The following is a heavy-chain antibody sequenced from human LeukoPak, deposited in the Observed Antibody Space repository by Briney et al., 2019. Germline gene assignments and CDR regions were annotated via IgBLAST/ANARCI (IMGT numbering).Heavy chain of an antibody. Sequence: ASVKVPCKTSGYIFSDYDLHWVRQAPGQGPEWLGWIEPGNGVTKYAQKFQGRVTITSDTSITTAYMELSSLKSDDTGVYFCAKDNFPYGSFDFWGQGALVTVSS. CDR3: AKDNFPYGSFDF. J-gene: IGHJ4*02. V-gene: IGHV1-2*02. D-gene: IGHD1-20*01. CDR1: GYIFSDYD. CDR2: IEPGNGVT.